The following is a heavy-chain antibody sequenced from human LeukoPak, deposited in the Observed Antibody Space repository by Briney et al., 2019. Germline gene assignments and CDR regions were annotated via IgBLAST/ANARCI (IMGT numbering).Heavy chain of an antibody. J-gene: IGHJ4*02. CDR3: TSGPNFYYFDY. CDR1: GYSISSDYY. V-gene: IGHV4-38-2*01. D-gene: IGHD3-3*01. Sequence: SETLSLTCAVSGYSISSDYYWGWIRQPPGKGLEWIGTIYHSGSTYLNPSLKSRVTISVDTSKNQFSLNLNSVTAADTAVYYGTSGPNFYYFDYWGQGTLVTVSS. CDR2: IYHSGST.